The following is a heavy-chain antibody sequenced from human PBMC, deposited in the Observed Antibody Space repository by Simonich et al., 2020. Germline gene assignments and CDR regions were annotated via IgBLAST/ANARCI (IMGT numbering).Heavy chain of an antibody. CDR3: AREQARGGAFDI. CDR2: INSSSIYI. Sequence: EVQLVESGGGLVKPGGSLRLSCAASGFTFSSYSMNWVRQAPGKGLELVSYINSSSIYIYYADSVKGRFTISRDNAKNSLYLQMNSLRAEDTAVYYCAREQARGGAFDIWGQGTMVTVSS. V-gene: IGHV3-21*01. CDR1: GFTFSSYS. J-gene: IGHJ3*02. D-gene: IGHD3-16*01.